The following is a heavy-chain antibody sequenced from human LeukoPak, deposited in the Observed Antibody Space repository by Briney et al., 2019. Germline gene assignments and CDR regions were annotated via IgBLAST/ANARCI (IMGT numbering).Heavy chain of an antibody. J-gene: IGHJ4*02. CDR1: GYTFTTYD. CDR3: ATLSSGWYLETDY. V-gene: IGHV1-8*01. CDR2: MNPNSGNT. Sequence: ASVKVSCKASGYTFTTYDINWVRQATGQGLEWMGWMNPNSGNTGYTQKFQGRVTMTRNTSISTAYMELSSLRSEDTAVYYCATLSSGWYLETDYWGQGTLVTVSS. D-gene: IGHD6-19*01.